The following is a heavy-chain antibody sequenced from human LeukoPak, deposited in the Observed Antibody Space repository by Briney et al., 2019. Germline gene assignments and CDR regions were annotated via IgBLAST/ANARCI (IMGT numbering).Heavy chain of an antibody. Sequence: GESLKISCKGSGYSFTSYWIGWVRQMPGKGLEWMGIIYPGDSDTRYSPSFQGQVTISADKSISTAYLQWSSLKASDTAMYYCATQGLYYGSGCYYYGHDYWGQGTLVTVSS. CDR3: ATQGLYYGSGCYYYGHDY. D-gene: IGHD3-10*01. CDR1: GYSFTSYW. CDR2: IYPGDSDT. V-gene: IGHV5-51*01. J-gene: IGHJ4*02.